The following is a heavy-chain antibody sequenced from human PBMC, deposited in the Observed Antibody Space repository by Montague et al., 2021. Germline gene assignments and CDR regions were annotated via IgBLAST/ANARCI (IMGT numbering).Heavy chain of an antibody. CDR3: VRIRQQLVRPFDF. CDR2: ISHSGST. J-gene: IGHJ4*02. Sequence: SETLSLTCGVYGGSFNDHYWTWIRQPPGKGLEWIGEISHSGSTNYSPSLKSRVAISVDASKNQFSLKLSSVTAADTAVYYCVRIRQQLVRPFDFWGQGTQVTVSS. CDR1: GGSFNDHY. V-gene: IGHV4-34*01. D-gene: IGHD6-13*01.